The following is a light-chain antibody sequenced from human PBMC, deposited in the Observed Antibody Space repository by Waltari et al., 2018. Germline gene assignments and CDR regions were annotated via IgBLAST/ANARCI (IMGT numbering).Light chain of an antibody. CDR3: QQYGGSPNT. CDR2: GAS. V-gene: IGKV3-20*01. CDR1: QSVASPY. Sequence: EIVLTQSPDTLSFSPGERATLSCRASQSVASPYFAWYQQKPGQSPRLLNYGASSRATGIPDRFSGSGSGTDFTLTITRLEPEDFAVYYCQQYGGSPNTFGQGTKLEI. J-gene: IGKJ2*01.